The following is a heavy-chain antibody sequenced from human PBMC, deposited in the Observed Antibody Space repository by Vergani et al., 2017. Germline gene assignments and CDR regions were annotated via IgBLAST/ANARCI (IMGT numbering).Heavy chain of an antibody. D-gene: IGHD6-13*01. J-gene: IGHJ4*02. V-gene: IGHV3-9*01. CDR2: ISWNSGSI. CDR3: AKEGSWSHPRFDY. CDR1: GFTFDDYA. Sequence: EVQLVESGGGVVRLGGSLRLSCAASGFTFDDYAMHWVRQAPGKGLEWVSGISWNSGSIGYADSVKGRFTISRDNAKNSLYLQMNSLRAEDTALYYCAKEGSWSHPRFDYWGQGTLVTVSS.